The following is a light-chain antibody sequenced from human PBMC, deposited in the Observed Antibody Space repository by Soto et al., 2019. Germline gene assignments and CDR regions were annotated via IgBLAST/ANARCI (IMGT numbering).Light chain of an antibody. J-gene: IGKJ5*01. V-gene: IGKV3-11*01. CDR3: QQRSNWPPKT. CDR2: DAS. CDR1: QSVSSY. Sequence: FVLTQSPATLSVSPGERVTLSCRASQSVSSYLAWYQQKPGQAPRLLIYDASNRATGIPARFSGSGSGTDFTLTISSLEPEDFAVYYCQQRSNWPPKTFGQGTRLEIK.